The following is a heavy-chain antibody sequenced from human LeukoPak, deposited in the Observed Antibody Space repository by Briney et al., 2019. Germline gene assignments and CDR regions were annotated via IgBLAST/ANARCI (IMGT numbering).Heavy chain of an antibody. Sequence: SETLSLTCTVSGDSISSFFWSWIRQPAGKGLEWIGRIHGSGSTNYNPSLRSRVTMSVDTSKNQFSLKLNSVTAADTAVYYCAKWHIENLVGWFDPWGQGTLVTVSS. J-gene: IGHJ5*02. V-gene: IGHV4-4*07. CDR1: GDSISSFF. CDR2: IHGSGST. D-gene: IGHD2-21*01. CDR3: AKWHIENLVGWFDP.